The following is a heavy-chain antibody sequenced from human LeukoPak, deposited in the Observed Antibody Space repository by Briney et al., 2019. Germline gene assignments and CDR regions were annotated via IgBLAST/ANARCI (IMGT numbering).Heavy chain of an antibody. Sequence: ASVKVSCKASGYTFTNYYMHWVRPAPGQGLEWMGIINTSGGSTTYAQKFQGRVTTTRDTTTRTDHMGLCRLRSEDTAVYYSARASASGSGSKGAFDIWGQGTMVTVSS. CDR3: ARASASGSGSKGAFDI. CDR2: INTSGGST. D-gene: IGHD3-10*01. CDR1: GYTFTNYY. J-gene: IGHJ3*02. V-gene: IGHV1-46*01.